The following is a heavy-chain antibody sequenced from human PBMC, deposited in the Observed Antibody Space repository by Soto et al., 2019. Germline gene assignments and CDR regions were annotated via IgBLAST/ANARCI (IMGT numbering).Heavy chain of an antibody. J-gene: IGHJ5*02. CDR1: GGTFSHYD. D-gene: IGHD5-12*01. CDR2: INPVFGNP. V-gene: IGHV1-69*12. Sequence: QVQLVQSGAEVQKPGSSVKVSCKASGGTFSHYDIGWVRQAPGQGLEWMGEINPVFGNPNYAKKFQGKGTIAADASTYTPYMALNSLRSEDTAVYYCAGGAGGYNHLERFDPWGQGTLVSVSS. CDR3: AGGAGGYNHLERFDP.